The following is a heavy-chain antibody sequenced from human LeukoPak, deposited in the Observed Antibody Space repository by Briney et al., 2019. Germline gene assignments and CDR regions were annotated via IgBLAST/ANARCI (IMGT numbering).Heavy chain of an antibody. CDR1: GYTFTSYD. CDR3: ARAGAAAAPPYYYYMDV. Sequence: ASVKVSCKASGYTFTSYDINWVRQATGQGLEWMGWMNPNSGNTGYAQKFQGRVTMTRDMSTSTVYMELSSLRSEDTAVYYCARAGAAAAPPYYYYMDVWGKGTTVTVSS. CDR2: MNPNSGNT. D-gene: IGHD6-13*01. V-gene: IGHV1-8*01. J-gene: IGHJ6*03.